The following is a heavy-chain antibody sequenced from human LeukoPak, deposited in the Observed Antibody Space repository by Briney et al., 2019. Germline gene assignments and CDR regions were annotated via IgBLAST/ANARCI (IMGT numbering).Heavy chain of an antibody. V-gene: IGHV1-24*01. CDR3: AKDHVGDGYLDY. D-gene: IGHD2-21*01. CDR1: GYTLTELS. J-gene: IGHJ4*02. Sequence: ASVKVSCKVSGYTLTELSMHWVRQAPGKGLEWMGGFDPEDGETIYAQKFQGRVTMTEDTSTDTAYMELSSLRSEDTAVYYCAKDHVGDGYLDYWGQGTLVTVSS. CDR2: FDPEDGET.